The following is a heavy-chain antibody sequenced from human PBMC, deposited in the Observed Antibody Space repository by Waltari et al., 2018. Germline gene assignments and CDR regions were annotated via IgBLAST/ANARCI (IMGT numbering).Heavy chain of an antibody. CDR1: GLHITSNRHY. V-gene: IGHV4-39*01. CDR3: ATYIGASVGTAAFDV. CDR2: GSYSGTT. J-gene: IGHJ3*01. D-gene: IGHD5-12*01. Sequence: QLQLQESGPRLVRPSETLSLICRVSGLHITSNRHYWAWIRQSPWQGLEWIGTGSYSGTTYISPSVKGRVSVSRDPSKNQVSLILGSVTAADMAVYYCATYIGASVGTAAFDVWGQGTMVTVSS.